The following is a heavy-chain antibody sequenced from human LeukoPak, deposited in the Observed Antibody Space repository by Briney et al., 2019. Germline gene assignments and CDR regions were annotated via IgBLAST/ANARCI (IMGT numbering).Heavy chain of an antibody. J-gene: IGHJ4*02. V-gene: IGHV3-30*18. CDR1: EFTFSSYS. Sequence: GGSLRLSCAASEFTFSSYSMNWVRQAPGKGLEWVAVISYDGSNKYYADSVKGRFTISRDNSKNTLYLQMNSLRAEDTAVYYCAKEADYDFWSGYPPFDYWGQGTLVTVSS. D-gene: IGHD3-3*01. CDR3: AKEADYDFWSGYPPFDY. CDR2: ISYDGSNK.